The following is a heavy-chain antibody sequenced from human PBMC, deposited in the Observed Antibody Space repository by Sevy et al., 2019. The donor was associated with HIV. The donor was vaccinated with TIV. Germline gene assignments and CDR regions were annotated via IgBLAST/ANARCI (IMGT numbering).Heavy chain of an antibody. D-gene: IGHD3-22*01. CDR3: VRDFNGYSDY. CDR2: MNQDGNII. V-gene: IGHV3-74*01. Sequence: LSLTCVASDLRNYWMHWVRQVPGKGLVWVSRMNQDGNIINYADSVKGRFIISRDNARNTLYLQMNSLRADDTAVYYCVRDFNGYSDYWGQGTLVTVSS. J-gene: IGHJ4*02. CDR1: DLRNYW.